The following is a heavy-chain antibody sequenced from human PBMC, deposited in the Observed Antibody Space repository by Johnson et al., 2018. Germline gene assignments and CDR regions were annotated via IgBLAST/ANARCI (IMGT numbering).Heavy chain of an antibody. V-gene: IGHV4-34*01. Sequence: QVQLQQWGAGLLKPSETLSLSCAVYGGSLSGYYWSWNRQPPGKGLEWIGEINHSGSTNYNSSRKSRVTITIDTSKNQFSLKVSSVTAADTAVYYCSRGVTDQHWSQGTLVTVSS. CDR3: SRGVTDQH. CDR1: GGSLSGYY. CDR2: INHSGST. J-gene: IGHJ1*01. D-gene: IGHD4-23*01.